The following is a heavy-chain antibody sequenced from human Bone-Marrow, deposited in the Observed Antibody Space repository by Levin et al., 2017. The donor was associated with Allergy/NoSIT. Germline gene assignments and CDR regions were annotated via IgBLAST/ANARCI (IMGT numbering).Heavy chain of an antibody. CDR1: GFTFSIYA. J-gene: IGHJ2*01. D-gene: IGHD1-26*01. CDR2: ISASGQST. V-gene: IGHV3-23*01. CDR3: AKDQGGSEHDWYFDF. Sequence: QRGESLKISCAASGFTFSIYAMSWVRQAPGKGLEWVSGISASGQSTYYADSVKGRLIISRDNSKNTLYLQMSSLRADDTALYYCAKDQGGSEHDWYFDFWGRGALVTVSS.